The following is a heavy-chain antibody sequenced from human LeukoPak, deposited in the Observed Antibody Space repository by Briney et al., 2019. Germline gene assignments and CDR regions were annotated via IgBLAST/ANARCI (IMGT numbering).Heavy chain of an antibody. CDR3: AKDRGGSSELGDAFDV. Sequence: GGSLRLSCAASGFTFSDYYMSWIRQAPGKGLEWVSGISCSSGSIGYVDSVKGRFTISRDNAKNSLYLQMNSLRVEDTALYYCAKDRGGSSELGDAFDVWGQGTMVRVSS. CDR1: GFTFSDYY. D-gene: IGHD1-26*01. V-gene: IGHV3-9*01. CDR2: ISCSSGSI. J-gene: IGHJ3*01.